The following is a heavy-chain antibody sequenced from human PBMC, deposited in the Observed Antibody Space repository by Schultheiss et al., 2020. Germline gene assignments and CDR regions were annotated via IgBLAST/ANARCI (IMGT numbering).Heavy chain of an antibody. Sequence: GGSLRLSCAASGFTFSSYAMHWVRQAPGKGLEWVAVISYDGSNKYYADSVKGRFTISRDNSKNTLYLQMNSLRAEDTAVYYCARDLIPQRRFLEWLVIDFWGQGTLVTVSS. CDR2: ISYDGSNK. CDR3: ARDLIPQRRFLEWLVIDF. J-gene: IGHJ4*02. V-gene: IGHV3-30*01. D-gene: IGHD3-3*01. CDR1: GFTFSSYA.